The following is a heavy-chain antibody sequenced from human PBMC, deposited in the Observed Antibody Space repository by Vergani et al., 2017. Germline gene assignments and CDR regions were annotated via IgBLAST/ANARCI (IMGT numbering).Heavy chain of an antibody. CDR1: GFTFSSYG. J-gene: IGHJ4*02. Sequence: QVQLVESGGGVVQPGRSLRLSCAASGFTFSSYGMHWVRQAPGKGLEWVAVIWYDGSNKYYADSVKGRFTISRDNSKNTLYLKMNSLRAEDTDVYYCARGNGLYFGYSSVWYVERDNEFDDWGQGTLVTVSS. CDR2: IWYDGSNK. V-gene: IGHV3-33*01. D-gene: IGHD6-19*01. CDR3: ARGNGLYFGYSSVWYVERDNEFDD.